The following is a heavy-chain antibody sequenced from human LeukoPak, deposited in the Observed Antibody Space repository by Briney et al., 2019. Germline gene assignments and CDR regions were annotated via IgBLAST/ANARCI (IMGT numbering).Heavy chain of an antibody. CDR3: ARGQYSSLGVDY. D-gene: IGHD6-19*01. CDR2: MSPNSGNT. V-gene: IGHV1-8*01. Sequence: GASVKVSCKASGYTFTSYDINWVRQATGQGLEWMGWMSPNSGNTGYAQKFQGRVTMTRNTSISTAYMELSSLRSEDTAVYYCARGQYSSLGVDYWGQGTLVTVSS. J-gene: IGHJ4*02. CDR1: GYTFTSYD.